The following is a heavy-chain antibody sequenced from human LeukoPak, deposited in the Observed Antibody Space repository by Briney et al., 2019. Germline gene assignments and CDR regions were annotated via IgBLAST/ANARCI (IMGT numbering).Heavy chain of an antibody. CDR1: GYTFTSYD. J-gene: IGHJ6*03. Sequence: ASVKVSCKASGYTFTSYDINWVRQATGQGLEWMGWMNPNSGNTGYAQKFQGRVTMTRNTSISTAYMELSSLRSEDTAVYHCARGKSYYDFWSGYFTGSSGYYYYYMDVWGKGTTVTVSS. CDR3: ARGKSYYDFWSGYFTGSSGYYYYYMDV. V-gene: IGHV1-8*01. D-gene: IGHD3-3*01. CDR2: MNPNSGNT.